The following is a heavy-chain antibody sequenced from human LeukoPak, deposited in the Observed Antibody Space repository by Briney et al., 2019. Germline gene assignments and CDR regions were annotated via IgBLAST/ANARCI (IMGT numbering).Heavy chain of an antibody. V-gene: IGHV1-69*05. CDR1: GGTFSNSA. Sequence: GASVKVSCKASGGTFSNSAISWVRQAPGQGLEWVGGIIPVFGTAIYAQKFQGRVTITTDESTSTAYMELSSLRSEDTAVYYCARAGYSSSGVLDYWGQGTLVTVSS. CDR3: ARAGYSSSGVLDY. J-gene: IGHJ4*02. D-gene: IGHD6-6*01. CDR2: IIPVFGTA.